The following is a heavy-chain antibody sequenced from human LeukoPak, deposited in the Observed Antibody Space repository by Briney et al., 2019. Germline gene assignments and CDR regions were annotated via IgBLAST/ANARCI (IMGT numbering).Heavy chain of an antibody. CDR1: GYTFTSYA. CDR2: INAGNGNT. D-gene: IGHD4-17*01. V-gene: IGHV1-3*01. J-gene: IGHJ4*02. Sequence: ASVKVSCKASGYTFTSYAMHWVRQAPGQRLEWMGWINAGNGNTKYSQKFQGRVTITRDTSASTAYMELSSLRSEDTAVYYCAKQGDDYGDYLLDYWGQGTLSPSPQ. CDR3: AKQGDDYGDYLLDY.